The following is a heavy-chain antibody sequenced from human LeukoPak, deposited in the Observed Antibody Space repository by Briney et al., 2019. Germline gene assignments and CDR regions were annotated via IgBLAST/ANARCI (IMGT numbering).Heavy chain of an antibody. CDR1: GGSFSGYY. V-gene: IGHV4-34*01. J-gene: IGHJ4*02. Sequence: SETLSLTCAVYGGSFSGYYWSWICQPPGKGLEWIGEINHSGSTNYNPSLKSRVTISVDTSKNQFSLKLSSVTAADTAVYYCARDPYVWGSYRYRFDYWGQGTLVTVSS. CDR2: INHSGST. D-gene: IGHD3-16*02. CDR3: ARDPYVWGSYRYRFDY.